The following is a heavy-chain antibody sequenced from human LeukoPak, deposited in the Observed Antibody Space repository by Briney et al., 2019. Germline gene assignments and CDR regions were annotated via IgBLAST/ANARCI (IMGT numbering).Heavy chain of an antibody. CDR2: INQNGGST. CDR1: GCSFDDYG. V-gene: IGHV3-20*04. J-gene: IGHJ4*02. CDR3: AKCFDY. Sequence: GGTLRLSCAASGCSFDDYGMSWVRQPPGKGLEWVSGINQNGGSTDYAASVKGRFTIFRDHTNNTLHLQMNSLRADDTAGNYCAKCFDYWGQGTLVTVSS.